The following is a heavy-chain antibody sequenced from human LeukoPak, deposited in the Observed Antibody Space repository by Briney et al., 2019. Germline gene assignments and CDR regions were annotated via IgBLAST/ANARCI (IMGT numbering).Heavy chain of an antibody. D-gene: IGHD6-19*01. CDR1: GFTFSTYP. Sequence: GGSLRLSCAASGFTFSTYPITWVRQGPGKGLEWVSSIRPDGDRTYYANSVRGRFTISRENSKDTVYLQINGRRVGDTAVYYCAREQSGTRGWYTVDYWGQGTLVTVSS. V-gene: IGHV3-23*01. CDR3: AREQSGTRGWYTVDY. CDR2: IRPDGDRT. J-gene: IGHJ4*02.